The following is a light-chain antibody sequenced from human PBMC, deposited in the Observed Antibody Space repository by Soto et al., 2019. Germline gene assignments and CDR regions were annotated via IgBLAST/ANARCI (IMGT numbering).Light chain of an antibody. CDR3: QERSIWPPSFT. J-gene: IGKJ3*01. Sequence: EIALTQSPATLSLSPGERATLSCRASQSVSRYLAWYQQRPGQAPRLLIFDATKRTADTPARFSGSGSGTDFTLTISSLEPEDSAVYYCQERSIWPPSFTFGPRTKV. V-gene: IGKV3-11*01. CDR2: DAT. CDR1: QSVSRY.